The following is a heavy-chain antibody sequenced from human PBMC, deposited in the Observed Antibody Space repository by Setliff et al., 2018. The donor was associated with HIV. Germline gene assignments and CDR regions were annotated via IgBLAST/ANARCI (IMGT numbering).Heavy chain of an antibody. Sequence: SETLSLTCAVSGASDISYIWWSWVRQPPGKGLEWIGEVYHTGSTNLNPSLKSRVTISIDKAKNQISLRLTSVSAADTAVYYCARQGLVLVPASIDWRLPPSPIDYWGQGALVTVSS. CDR3: ARQGLVLVPASIDWRLPPSPIDY. CDR1: GASDISYIW. D-gene: IGHD2-2*01. J-gene: IGHJ4*02. CDR2: VYHTGST. V-gene: IGHV4-4*02.